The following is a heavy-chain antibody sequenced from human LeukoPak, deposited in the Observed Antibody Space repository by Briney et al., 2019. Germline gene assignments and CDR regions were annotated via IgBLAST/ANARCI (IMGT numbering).Heavy chain of an antibody. V-gene: IGHV3-21*01. CDR3: ARIYSSSWTTY. CDR2: ITSSSYV. Sequence: PGGSLRPSCEASGFTFSSYNMNWVRQAPGKRLEWVSSITSSSYVFYADSVKGRFTISRDNAKNSLYLQMNSLRAEDTAVYYCARIYSSSWTTYWGQGTLVTVSS. D-gene: IGHD6-13*01. J-gene: IGHJ4*02. CDR1: GFTFSSYN.